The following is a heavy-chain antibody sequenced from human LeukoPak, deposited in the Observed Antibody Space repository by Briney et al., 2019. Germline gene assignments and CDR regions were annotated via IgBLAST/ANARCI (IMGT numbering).Heavy chain of an antibody. CDR2: INHSGST. V-gene: IGHV4-34*01. CDR3: ASYYYDSSYFDY. J-gene: IGHJ4*02. Sequence: TSETLSLTCAISGGSFSDYYWSWIRQPPGKGLEWIGEINHSGSTNYTPSLETRVTISVDTSKNQFSLKVSSVTAADTAVYYCASYYYDSSYFDYWGQGTLVTVSS. D-gene: IGHD3-22*01. CDR1: GGSFSDYY.